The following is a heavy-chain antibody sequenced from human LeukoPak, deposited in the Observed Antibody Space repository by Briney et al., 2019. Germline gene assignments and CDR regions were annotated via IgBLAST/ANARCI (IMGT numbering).Heavy chain of an antibody. CDR2: ISGSGGST. V-gene: IGHV3-23*01. CDR1: GFTFSSYA. CDR3: AKSVMVRRKSYYFGY. J-gene: IGHJ4*02. Sequence: GGSLRLSCAASGFTFSSYAMSWVRQAPGKGLEWVSAISGSGGSTYYADSVKGRFTISRDNSKNTLYLQMNSLRAEDTAVYYCAKSVMVRRKSYYFGYWGQGTLVTVSS. D-gene: IGHD3-10*01.